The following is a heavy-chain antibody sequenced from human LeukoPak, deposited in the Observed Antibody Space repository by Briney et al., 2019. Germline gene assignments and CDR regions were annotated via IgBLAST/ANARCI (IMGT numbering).Heavy chain of an antibody. D-gene: IGHD6-19*01. V-gene: IGHV4-39*01. Sequence: SETLSLTCTVSGGSLSSSSYYWGWIRQPPGKGLEWIGSIYYSGSTYYNPSLKSRVTISVDTSKNPFSLKLSSVTAADTTVYYCAKISSGWYDYYYGMDVWGQGTTVTVSS. CDR3: AKISSGWYDYYYGMDV. CDR1: GGSLSSSSYY. CDR2: IYYSGST. J-gene: IGHJ6*02.